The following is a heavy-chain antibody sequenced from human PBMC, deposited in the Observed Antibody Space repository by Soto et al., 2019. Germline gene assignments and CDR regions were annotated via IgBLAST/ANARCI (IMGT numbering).Heavy chain of an antibody. CDR1: GFTFSTYW. V-gene: IGHV3-7*01. J-gene: IGHJ4*02. CDR3: ARGSNQSVH. D-gene: IGHD4-4*01. Sequence: GSLRLSCGASGFTFSTYWMSWVRQAPGKGLEWVANINQDGSEKYYVDSVKGRFTISRDDAKNSLYLQMNSLRAEDTAVYYCARGSNQSVHWGQGTEVTVSS. CDR2: INQDGSEK.